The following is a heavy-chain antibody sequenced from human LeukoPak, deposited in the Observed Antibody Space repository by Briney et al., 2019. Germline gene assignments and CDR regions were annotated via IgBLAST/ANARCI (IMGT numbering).Heavy chain of an antibody. Sequence: GGSLRLSCAAFGFTVNDYYMSWIRQAPGKGLEWVSDIGSSDNIISYANSVKGRFAISRDFAKNSLYLQMNSLRAGDTAVYYCAREAVAGAFDSWGQGTLVTVSS. J-gene: IGHJ4*02. CDR2: IGSSDNII. CDR1: GFTVNDYY. D-gene: IGHD6-19*01. CDR3: AREAVAGAFDS. V-gene: IGHV3-11*01.